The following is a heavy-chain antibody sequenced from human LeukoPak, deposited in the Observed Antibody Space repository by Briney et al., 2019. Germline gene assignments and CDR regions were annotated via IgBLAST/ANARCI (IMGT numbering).Heavy chain of an antibody. V-gene: IGHV4-34*01. Sequence: SETLSLTCAVYGGSFSGYYWSWIRQPPGKGLEWIGEINHSGSTNDNPSLKSRVTISVHTSKNQFSLKLSSVTAADTAVYYCARGWRRLGGYNLIGFGYWGQGTLVTVSS. D-gene: IGHD5-24*01. CDR3: ARGWRRLGGYNLIGFGY. CDR2: INHSGST. J-gene: IGHJ4*02. CDR1: GGSFSGYY.